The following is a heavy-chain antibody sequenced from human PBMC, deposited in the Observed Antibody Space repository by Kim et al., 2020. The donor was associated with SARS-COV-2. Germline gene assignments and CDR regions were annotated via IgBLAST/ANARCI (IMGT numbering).Heavy chain of an antibody. CDR1: GFTFSGSE. CDR3: ARGRSSLTLYYGMDV. CDR2: ISYSGSTI. Sequence: GGSLRLSCAASGFTFSGSEMNWVRQAPGKGLEWVSSISYSGSTIYYADSMKARVTISRDNAKNSLYLQMNSLRAEDTAVYYCARGRSSLTLYYGMDVWGQGTTVTVSS. D-gene: IGHD7-27*01. J-gene: IGHJ6*02. V-gene: IGHV3-48*03.